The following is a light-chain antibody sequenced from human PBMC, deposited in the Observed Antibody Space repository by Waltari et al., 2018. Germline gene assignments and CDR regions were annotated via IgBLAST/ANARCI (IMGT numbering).Light chain of an antibody. V-gene: IGKV3-15*01. J-gene: IGKJ2*01. CDR1: QSVSSN. CDR3: QQYNNWPPYT. Sequence: EIVMTQSPATLSVSPGERATLSCRASQSVSSNLAWYQQKPGQAPRLLIYGASTSATCIPARFSGSGSGTEFTLTISSLQSEDFAVYYCQQYNNWPPYTVGQFSKLEI. CDR2: GAS.